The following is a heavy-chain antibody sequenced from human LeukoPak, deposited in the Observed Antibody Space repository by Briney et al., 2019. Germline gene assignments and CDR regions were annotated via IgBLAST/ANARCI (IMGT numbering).Heavy chain of an antibody. CDR2: INSDGSIT. CDR3: ARVSGDGYNCWQYYYYYGMDV. D-gene: IGHD5-24*01. CDR1: GFTFTTYW. V-gene: IGHV3-74*01. Sequence: GGSLRLSCAASGFTFTTYWMHWVRQAPGKGLVWVSHINSDGSITSYADSEKGRFTISRDNAKNTLDLQMNSLSAEDTAVYYCARVSGDGYNCWQYYYYYGMDVWGQGTTVTVSS. J-gene: IGHJ6*02.